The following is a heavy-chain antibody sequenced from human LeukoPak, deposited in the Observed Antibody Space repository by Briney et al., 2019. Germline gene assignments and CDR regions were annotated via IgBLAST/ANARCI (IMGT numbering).Heavy chain of an antibody. CDR1: GGSISSYY. Sequence: SETLSLTCTASGGSISSYYWSWIRQPPGKGLEWIGYIYYSGSTNYNPSLKSRVTISVDTSKNQFSLKLSSVTAADTAVYYCARLRRDGYNLDYWGQGTLVTVSS. V-gene: IGHV4-59*01. CDR2: IYYSGST. CDR3: ARLRRDGYNLDY. J-gene: IGHJ4*02. D-gene: IGHD5-24*01.